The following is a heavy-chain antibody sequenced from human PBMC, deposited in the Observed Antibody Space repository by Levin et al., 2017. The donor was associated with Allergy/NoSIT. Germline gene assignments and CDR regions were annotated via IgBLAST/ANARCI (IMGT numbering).Heavy chain of an antibody. D-gene: IGHD5-12*01. J-gene: IGHJ3*02. CDR1: GFTFRNFG. Sequence: GGSLRLSCEASGFTFRNFGMHWVRQAPGKGLEWVAVIWHDGSKKLYADSVKGRFTISRDDSKNTVYLQMNSLRVEDTALYYCARDGGGNTGYELAFDIWGQGTNVTVSS. CDR2: IWHDGSKK. CDR3: ARDGGGNTGYELAFDI. V-gene: IGHV3-33*01.